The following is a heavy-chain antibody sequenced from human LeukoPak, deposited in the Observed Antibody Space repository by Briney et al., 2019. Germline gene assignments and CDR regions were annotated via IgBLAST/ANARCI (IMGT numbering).Heavy chain of an antibody. CDR2: ISSSSSYT. D-gene: IGHD6-19*01. CDR1: GFTFSSYS. V-gene: IGHV3-21*01. CDR3: ARGDNSGWRNVYYFDY. Sequence: GGSLRLSCAASGFTFSSYSMNWVRQAPGKGLEWVSSISSSSSYTYYADSVKGRFTISRDNAQNSMSLQMNSLRAEDTAVYYCARGDNSGWRNVYYFDYWGQGTLVTVSS. J-gene: IGHJ4*02.